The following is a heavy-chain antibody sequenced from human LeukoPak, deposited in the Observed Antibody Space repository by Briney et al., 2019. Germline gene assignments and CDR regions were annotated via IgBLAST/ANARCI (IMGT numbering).Heavy chain of an antibody. Sequence: SETLSLTCSVSGGSISSYYWTWIRQPPGKGLEWIGYIYYSGSTNYNPSHKSRVTISVDTSKNQFSLKLSSVTAADTAVYYCARQYYYYSHMDVWGQGTTVTVSS. CDR3: ARQYYYYSHMDV. J-gene: IGHJ6*02. CDR2: IYYSGST. CDR1: GGSISSYY. V-gene: IGHV4-59*08.